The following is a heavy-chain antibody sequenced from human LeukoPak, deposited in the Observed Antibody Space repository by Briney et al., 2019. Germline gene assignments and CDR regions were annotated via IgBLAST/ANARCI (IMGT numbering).Heavy chain of an antibody. CDR3: ARITDRTIFGEIMHGFDI. CDR1: GDSINNNNYY. D-gene: IGHD3-3*01. CDR2: IYYNGRT. V-gene: IGHV4-39*01. J-gene: IGHJ3*02. Sequence: SETLSLTCTVSGDSINNNNYYWGWIRQPPGKGLEWIGNIYYNGRTYYSPSLKSRGTISVDTSNNQFSLKLSSVTAADTAVYYCARITDRTIFGEIMHGFDIWGQGTPVTVSS.